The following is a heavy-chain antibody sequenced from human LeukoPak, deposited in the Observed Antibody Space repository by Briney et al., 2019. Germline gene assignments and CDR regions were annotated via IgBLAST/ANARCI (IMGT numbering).Heavy chain of an antibody. CDR3: AKNGVPVRI. CDR2: IWYDGSNK. CDR1: GFTFSSYG. V-gene: IGHV3-33*06. J-gene: IGHJ4*02. D-gene: IGHD4-17*01. Sequence: PGGSLRLSCAASGFTFSSYGMHWVRQAPGKGLEWVAVIWYDGSNKYYADSVKGRFTISRDNSKNTLYLQMDSLRANDTAIYFCAKNGVPVRIWGQGTLVTVSS.